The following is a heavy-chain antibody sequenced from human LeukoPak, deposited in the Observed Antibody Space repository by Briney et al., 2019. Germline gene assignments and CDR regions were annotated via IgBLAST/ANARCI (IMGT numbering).Heavy chain of an antibody. CDR2: INPSGGST. CDR3: ARASTDPYCGGDCYPFDY. D-gene: IGHD2-21*02. V-gene: IGHV1-46*01. Sequence: ASVKVSCKASGYTFTSYYMHWVRQAPGQGLEWMGIINPSGGSTSYAQKFQGRVTMTRDTSTSTVYMELSGLRSEDTAVYYCARASTDPYCGGDCYPFDYWGQGTLVTVSS. J-gene: IGHJ4*02. CDR1: GYTFTSYY.